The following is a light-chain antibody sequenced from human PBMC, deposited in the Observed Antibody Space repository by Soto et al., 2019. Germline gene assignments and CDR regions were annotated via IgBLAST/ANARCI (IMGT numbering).Light chain of an antibody. CDR2: AAS. V-gene: IGKV1-39*01. CDR3: QQYGSSPPWT. CDR1: QSIVTY. Sequence: DIQMTQSPSSLSASVGDRVTITCRASQSIVTYLNWYLQKPGKAPKLLIYAASNLQSGVPSRFSGSGSGTDFTLTISSLQPEDFAVYYCQQYGSSPPWTFGQGTKVDIK. J-gene: IGKJ1*01.